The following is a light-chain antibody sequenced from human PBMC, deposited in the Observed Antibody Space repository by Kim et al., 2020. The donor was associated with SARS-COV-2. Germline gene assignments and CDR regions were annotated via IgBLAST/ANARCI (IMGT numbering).Light chain of an antibody. CDR3: QAWDSSTGVV. CDR2: QDT. CDR1: KLGDMY. J-gene: IGLJ2*01. Sequence: SYELTQPPSVSVSPGQTASITCSGEKLGDMYTCWYQQKAGQSPVLVIYQDTKRPPGIPGRFSGSSSGNIATLTISGTQTLDEADYYCQAWDSSTGVVFGGGTQLTVL. V-gene: IGLV3-1*01.